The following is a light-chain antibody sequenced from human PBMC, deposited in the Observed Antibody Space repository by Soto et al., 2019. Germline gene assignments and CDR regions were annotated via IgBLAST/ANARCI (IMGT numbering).Light chain of an antibody. CDR2: KDG. V-gene: IGLV3-22*01. CDR1: VLRDNY. CDR3: QVWDRESEHSV. Sequence: SYELPKPHAVSVSPGQTARISCSGDVLRDNYADWYPQKPGQAPVLVIYKDGERPSGIPERFSGSTSGNTTALSISRVEAGDEADYYCQVWDRESEHSVFGTAPKVTXL. J-gene: IGLJ1*01.